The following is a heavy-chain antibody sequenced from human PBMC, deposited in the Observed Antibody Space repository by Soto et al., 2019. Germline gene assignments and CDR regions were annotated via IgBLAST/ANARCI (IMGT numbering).Heavy chain of an antibody. V-gene: IGHV1-69*06. CDR2: IIPVYGKG. CDR1: GGSFSNYG. Sequence: QVQLVQSGAEVKKHGSSVKVSCKASGGSFSNYGITWVRQAPGLGLEWVGGIIPVYGKGDYAQKFQGRVRITADKSATTAYMELSRLTSGDTAVYYCSREVDLNYVIWGHGTLVTVSS. J-gene: IGHJ4*01. CDR3: SREVDLNYVI. D-gene: IGHD1-7*01.